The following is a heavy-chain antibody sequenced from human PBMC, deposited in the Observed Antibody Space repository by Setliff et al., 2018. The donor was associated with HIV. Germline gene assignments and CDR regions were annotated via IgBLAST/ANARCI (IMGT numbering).Heavy chain of an antibody. J-gene: IGHJ6*02. D-gene: IGHD4-4*01. CDR3: ARRFEYATGYYGLDV. Sequence: LSLTCAVYGASFNGYFWNWIRQPPGKGLEWIGEINHSGSTNYNPSLKSRVTISVDRSKNQFSLKLSSVTAADTAVYYCARRFEYATGYYGLDVWGQETTVTVSS. V-gene: IGHV4-34*01. CDR2: INHSGST. CDR1: GASFNGYF.